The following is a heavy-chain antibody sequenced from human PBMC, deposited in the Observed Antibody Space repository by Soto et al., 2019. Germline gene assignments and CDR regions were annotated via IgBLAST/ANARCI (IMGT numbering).Heavy chain of an antibody. CDR3: AREEQAHYDFWSGYNH. D-gene: IGHD3-3*01. V-gene: IGHV4-34*01. J-gene: IGHJ5*02. CDR1: GGSFSGYI. Sequence: SETLSLTCDVYGGSFSGYIWTWIRQTPGKGLQWIGQIYYSGSTDYNPSLKSRVTISVDTSKNQFSLKLSSVTAADTAVYYCAREEQAHYDFWSGYNHWGQGTLVTVSS. CDR2: IYYSGST.